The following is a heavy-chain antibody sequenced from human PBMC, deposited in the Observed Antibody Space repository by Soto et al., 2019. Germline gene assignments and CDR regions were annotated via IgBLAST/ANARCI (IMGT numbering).Heavy chain of an antibody. Sequence: PXGSLKLSCSAAGFSFSDSAMSWVRQASGKGLEWVGRIRSRGNNYATGISASVKGRFTISRDDSKNTAYLEMNSLKTEDTAVYYCFGYNEFVGGLHHWGQGARVTVSS. D-gene: IGHD3-16*01. V-gene: IGHV3-73*01. J-gene: IGHJ5*02. CDR1: GFSFSDSA. CDR3: FGYNEFVGGLHH. CDR2: IRSRGNNYAT.